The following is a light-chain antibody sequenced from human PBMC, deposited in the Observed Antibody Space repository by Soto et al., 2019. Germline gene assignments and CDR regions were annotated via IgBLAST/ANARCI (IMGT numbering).Light chain of an antibody. V-gene: IGKV1-9*01. CDR1: QGIRSW. CDR3: QQLFDSPIT. Sequence: DFQMTQSPSSLSASVGDRVTITCRASQGIRSWLAWYQVKPGKAPKLLIYAASTLESGVPSRFSATVSGTEFSLTITSLQPEDVATYYCQQLFDSPITLGQGTRLEIK. CDR2: AAS. J-gene: IGKJ5*01.